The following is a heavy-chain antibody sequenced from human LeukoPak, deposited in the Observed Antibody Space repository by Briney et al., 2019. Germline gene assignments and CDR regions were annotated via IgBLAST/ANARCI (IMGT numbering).Heavy chain of an antibody. V-gene: IGHV4-34*01. Sequence: PGGSLRLSCAASGFNFNSYWMSWIRQPPGKGLEWIGEINHSGGTNYNPSLKSRVTISVDTSKNQFSLKLSSVTAADTAVYYCARGPSCSSTSCYALTPRRVLDYWGQGTLVTVSS. CDR3: ARGPSCSSTSCYALTPRRVLDY. CDR1: GFNFNSYW. J-gene: IGHJ4*02. CDR2: INHSGGT. D-gene: IGHD2-2*01.